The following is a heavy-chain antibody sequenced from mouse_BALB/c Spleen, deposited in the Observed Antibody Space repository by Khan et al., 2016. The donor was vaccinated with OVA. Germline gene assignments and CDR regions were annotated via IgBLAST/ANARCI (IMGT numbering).Heavy chain of an antibody. J-gene: IGHJ3*01. CDR1: GYTFTSYT. CDR2: INPSNGYT. CDR3: GRDGAYHRNDGWFAY. V-gene: IGHV1-4*01. Sequence: QIQLVQSGAELARPGASVKMSCKASGYTFTSYTIHWLKLRPGQGLEWIGYINPSNGYTNYNQKFKDKATLTADKSSTTAYMELSSLTSDDSALYNCGRDGAYHRNDGWFAYWGQGTLVTVSA. D-gene: IGHD2-14*01.